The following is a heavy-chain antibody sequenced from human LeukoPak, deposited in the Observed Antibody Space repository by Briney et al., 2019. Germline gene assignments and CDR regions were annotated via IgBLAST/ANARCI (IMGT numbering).Heavy chain of an antibody. J-gene: IGHJ4*02. D-gene: IGHD6-19*01. V-gene: IGHV3-33*01. CDR2: IWYDGSNK. CDR1: GFTFSSYG. CDR3: ATYIAVAGLDY. Sequence: PGGSLRLSCAASGFTFSSYGMHWVRQAPGKGLEWVAVIWYDGSNKYYADSVKGRFTISRDNSKNTLYLQTNSLRAEDTAVYYCATYIAVAGLDYWGQGTLVTVSS.